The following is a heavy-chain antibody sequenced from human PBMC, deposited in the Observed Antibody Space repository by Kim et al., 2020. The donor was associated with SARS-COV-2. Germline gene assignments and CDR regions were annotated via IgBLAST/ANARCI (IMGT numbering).Heavy chain of an antibody. D-gene: IGHD6-13*01. Sequence: SETLSLTCTVSGGSISSSSYYWGWIRQPPGKGLEWIGSIYYSGSTYYNPSLKSRVTISVDTSKNQFSLKLSSVTAADTAVYYCARLAAAGWFDPWGQGT. CDR2: IYYSGST. CDR3: ARLAAAGWFDP. J-gene: IGHJ5*02. V-gene: IGHV4-39*01. CDR1: GGSISSSSYY.